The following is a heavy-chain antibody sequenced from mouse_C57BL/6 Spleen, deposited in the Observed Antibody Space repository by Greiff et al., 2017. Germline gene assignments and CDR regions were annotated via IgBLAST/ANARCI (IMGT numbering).Heavy chain of an antibody. CDR1: GYTFTSYW. CDR3: AREENGYDGYWYFDV. J-gene: IGHJ1*03. D-gene: IGHD2-2*01. CDR2: IDPNSGGT. V-gene: IGHV1-72*01. Sequence: LKQPGAELVKPGASVKLSCKASGYTFTSYWMHWVKQRPGRGLEWIGRIDPNSGGTKYNEKFKSKATLTVDKPSSTAYMQLGSLTSEDSAVYYCAREENGYDGYWYFDVWGTGTTVTVSS.